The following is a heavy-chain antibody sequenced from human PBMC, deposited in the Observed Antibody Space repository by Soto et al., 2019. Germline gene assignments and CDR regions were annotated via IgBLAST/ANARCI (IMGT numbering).Heavy chain of an antibody. Sequence: PSETLSLTCPLSGRSCSAFDWTAIRQPAGKRLEWIAEVSHGGTTKDDPDLRSRVTISVDTSKNQFSLPLTSVTAADTAQYDCARGHKRRTSPGLGSLMMGKHLAAGGQGTLVTVSS. CDR2: VSHGGTT. CDR1: GRSCSAFD. D-gene: IGHD3-9*01. J-gene: IGHJ4*02. CDR3: ARGHKRRTSPGLGSLMMGKHLAA. V-gene: IGHV4-34*01.